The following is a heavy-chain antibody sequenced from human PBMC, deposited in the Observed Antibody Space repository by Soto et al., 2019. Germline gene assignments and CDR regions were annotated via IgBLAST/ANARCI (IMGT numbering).Heavy chain of an antibody. D-gene: IGHD6-13*01. Sequence: GGSLRLSCAASGFTFSSYDMHWVRQATGKGLEWVSAIGTAGDTYYPGSVKGRFTISRENAKNSLYLQMNGLRAEDTAVYYCARDTLSIAAGVSDWYFDLWGRGTLVTVSS. CDR3: ARDTLSIAAGVSDWYFDL. J-gene: IGHJ2*01. V-gene: IGHV3-13*01. CDR1: GFTFSSYD. CDR2: IGTAGDT.